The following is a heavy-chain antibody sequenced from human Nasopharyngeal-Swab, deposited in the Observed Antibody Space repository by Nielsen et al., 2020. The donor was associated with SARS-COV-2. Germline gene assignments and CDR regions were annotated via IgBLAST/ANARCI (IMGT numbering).Heavy chain of an antibody. CDR3: GYCSTTFCYGAYFHH. Sequence: ESLKISCTVSGGSINYNSYHWGWIRQPPGKGLEWIGSIYYTGKTYYNPSLKSRVTISVDTSKNQFALKLSSVTAADTAMYYCGYCSTTFCYGAYFHHWGQGTLVTVSS. V-gene: IGHV4-39*01. CDR1: GGSINYNSYH. J-gene: IGHJ1*01. D-gene: IGHD2-2*01. CDR2: IYYTGKT.